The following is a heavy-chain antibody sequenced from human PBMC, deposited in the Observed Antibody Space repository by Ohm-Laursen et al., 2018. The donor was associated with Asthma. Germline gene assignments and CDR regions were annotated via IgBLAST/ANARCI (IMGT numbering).Heavy chain of an antibody. CDR3: ARDRRERSDYYGVDS. V-gene: IGHV4-31*02. Sequence: TLSLTWTVSGGSINSGGDYWTWIRHLPGRGLEWIGFIYYSGSTHYNPSLKSRVTISIDTSENQFSLNLRAATAADTAVYYCARDRRERSDYYGVDSWGQGTLVTVSS. J-gene: IGHJ4*02. D-gene: IGHD3-22*01. CDR2: IYYSGST. CDR1: GGSINSGGDY.